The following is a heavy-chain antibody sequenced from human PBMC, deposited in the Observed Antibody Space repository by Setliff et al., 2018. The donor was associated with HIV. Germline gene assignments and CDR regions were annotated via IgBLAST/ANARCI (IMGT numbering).Heavy chain of an antibody. CDR3: AGDHPHGGWFSTSWDYYYMDV. J-gene: IGHJ6*03. V-gene: IGHV4-4*07. Sequence: PSETLSLTCALYGGSFSDYYWSWIRQPAGKGLEWIGRIYSSGRTTYNPSLKSRFTMALDTSRNEVSLKVSSVTAADAAVYYCAGDHPHGGWFSTSWDYYYMDVWGKGTTVTVSS. D-gene: IGHD3-10*01. CDR2: IYSSGRT. CDR1: GGSFSDYY.